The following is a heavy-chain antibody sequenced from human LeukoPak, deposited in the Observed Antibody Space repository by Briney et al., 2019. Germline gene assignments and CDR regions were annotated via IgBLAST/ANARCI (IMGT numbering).Heavy chain of an antibody. CDR3: ARHIVVVPAAIRGCWFDP. D-gene: IGHD2-2*01. J-gene: IGHJ5*02. CDR1: GGSFSGYY. V-gene: IGHV4-34*01. CDR2: INHSGST. Sequence: SETLSLTCAVYGGSFSGYYWSWIRQPPGKGLEWIGEINHSGSTNYNPSLKSRVTISVDTSKNQFSLKLSSVTAADTAVYYCARHIVVVPAAIRGCWFDPWGQGTLVTVSS.